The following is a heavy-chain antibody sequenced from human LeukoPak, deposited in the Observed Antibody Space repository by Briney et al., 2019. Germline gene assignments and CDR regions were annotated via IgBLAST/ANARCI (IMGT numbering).Heavy chain of an antibody. CDR3: ARYDYGDCWFDP. CDR1: GGSMNNYY. Sequence: SETLSLTCTVSGGSMNNYYWSWIRQAPGKGREWIGYISDSGSTNYNPSLRSRVTISVDTSKNQFSLKLSSVTAADTALYYCARYDYGDCWFDPWGQGTLVTVSS. D-gene: IGHD4-17*01. V-gene: IGHV4-59*01. J-gene: IGHJ5*02. CDR2: ISDSGST.